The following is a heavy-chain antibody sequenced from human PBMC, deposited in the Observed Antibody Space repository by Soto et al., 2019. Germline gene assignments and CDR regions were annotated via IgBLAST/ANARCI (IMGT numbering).Heavy chain of an antibody. CDR1: GGTFSSYA. V-gene: IGHV1-69*13. J-gene: IGHJ4*02. Sequence: SVKVSCKASGGTFSSYAISWVRQAPGQGLEWMGGIIPIFGTANYAQKFQGRVTITADESTSTAYMELSSLRSEDTAVYYCARGGAYYDILTRSSNYFDYWGQGTMVTVSS. CDR2: IIPIFGTA. CDR3: ARGGAYYDILTRSSNYFDY. D-gene: IGHD3-9*01.